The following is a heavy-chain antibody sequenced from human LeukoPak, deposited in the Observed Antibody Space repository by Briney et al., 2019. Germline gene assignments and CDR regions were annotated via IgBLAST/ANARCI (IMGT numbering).Heavy chain of an antibody. CDR3: AGAGEKDSSWFDY. CDR1: GGTFSSYA. V-gene: IGHV1-69*05. CDR2: IIPIFGTA. Sequence: SVKVSCKASGGTFSSYAISWVRQAPGQGLEWMGGIIPIFGTANYTQKFQGRVTITTDESTSTAYMELSSLRSEDTAVYYCAGAGEKDSSWFDYWGQGTLVTVSS. J-gene: IGHJ4*02. D-gene: IGHD6-13*01.